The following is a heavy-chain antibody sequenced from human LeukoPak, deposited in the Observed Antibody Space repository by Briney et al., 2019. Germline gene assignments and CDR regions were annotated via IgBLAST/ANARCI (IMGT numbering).Heavy chain of an antibody. Sequence: GGSLRLSCAASGFTFSSYAMHWVRQAPGKGLEWVAVISYDGSNKYYADSVKGRFTISRDNSKNTLYLQMNSLRAEDTAVYYCARDPTATAAAGTPSDYWGQGTLVTVSS. J-gene: IGHJ4*02. CDR3: ARDPTATAAAGTPSDY. CDR1: GFTFSSYA. V-gene: IGHV3-30-3*01. CDR2: ISYDGSNK. D-gene: IGHD6-13*01.